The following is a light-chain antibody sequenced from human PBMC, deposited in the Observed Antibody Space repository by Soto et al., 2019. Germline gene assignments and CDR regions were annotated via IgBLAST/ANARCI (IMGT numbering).Light chain of an antibody. V-gene: IGLV2-23*01. Sequence: QSVLTQPASVSASPGQSITISCTGTSSNVGTYDLVSWYQHHPDKAPKLIIYEGTQPPSGLSSRFSGSKSGNTASLTISGLQAEDDADYYGCSFAVGAALVFGGGTKLTVL. CDR3: CSFAVGAALV. CDR2: EGT. CDR1: SSNVGTYDL. J-gene: IGLJ2*01.